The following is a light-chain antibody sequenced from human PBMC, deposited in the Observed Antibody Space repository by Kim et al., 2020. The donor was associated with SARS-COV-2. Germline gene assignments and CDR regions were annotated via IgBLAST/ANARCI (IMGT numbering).Light chain of an antibody. Sequence: ASVGDRVTITCRASKGINNYLAWFQQKPGKVPKRLIYGTSSLQSGVPSRFSGSGFGTEFTLTISSLQPEDFATYYCLQHASHPLSFGGGTKVEIK. J-gene: IGKJ4*01. CDR2: GTS. CDR1: KGINNY. V-gene: IGKV1-17*03. CDR3: LQHASHPLS.